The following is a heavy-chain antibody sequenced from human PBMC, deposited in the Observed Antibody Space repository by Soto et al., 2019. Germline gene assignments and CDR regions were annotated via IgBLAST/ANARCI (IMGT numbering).Heavy chain of an antibody. D-gene: IGHD3-22*01. CDR1: GGSISSSNW. CDR2: IYHSGST. CDR3: ERAGGHDSSGYSFDY. Sequence: SETLSLTCAVSGGSISSSNWWSWVRQPPGKGLEWIGEIYHSGSTNYNPSLKSRVTISVDKSKNQFSLKLSSVTAADTAVYYCERAGGHDSSGYSFDYWGQGTLVTVSS. V-gene: IGHV4-4*02. J-gene: IGHJ4*02.